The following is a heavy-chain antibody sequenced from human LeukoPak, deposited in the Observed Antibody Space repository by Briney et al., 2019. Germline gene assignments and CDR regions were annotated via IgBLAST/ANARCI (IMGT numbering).Heavy chain of an antibody. CDR1: GYSISSGYY. V-gene: IGHV4-4*07. CDR2: IYTSGST. J-gene: IGHJ5*02. CDR3: ARLDDYGDYDWFDP. D-gene: IGHD4-17*01. Sequence: SETLSLTCSVSGYSISSGYYWSWIRQPAGKGLEWIGRIYTSGSTNYNPSLKSRVTMSVDTSKNQFSLKLSSVTAADTAVYYCARLDDYGDYDWFDPWGQGTLVTVSS.